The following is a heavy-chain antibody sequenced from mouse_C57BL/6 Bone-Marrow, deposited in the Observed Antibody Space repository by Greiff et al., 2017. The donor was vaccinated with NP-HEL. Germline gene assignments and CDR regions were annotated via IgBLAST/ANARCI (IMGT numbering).Heavy chain of an antibody. CDR2: IYPGSGNT. CDR3: ARAGIYGSLDY. V-gene: IGHV1-76*01. Sequence: VQLQQSGAELVRPGASVKLSCKASGYTFTDYYINWVKQRPGQGLEWIARIYPGSGNTYYNEKFKGKATLTAEKSSSTAYMQLSSLTSEDSAVYFCARAGIYGSLDYWGQGTTLTVSS. D-gene: IGHD1-1*01. J-gene: IGHJ2*01. CDR1: GYTFTDYY.